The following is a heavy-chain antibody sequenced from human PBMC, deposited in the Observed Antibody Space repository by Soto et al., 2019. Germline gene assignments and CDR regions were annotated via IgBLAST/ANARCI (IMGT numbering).Heavy chain of an antibody. CDR2: INPSGGST. CDR3: ARVGYYDSSGYSPAGAFDI. J-gene: IGHJ3*02. CDR1: GYTFTSYY. V-gene: IGHV1-46*01. Sequence: ASVKVSCKASGYTFTSYYMHWVRQAPGQGLEWMGIINPSGGSTSYAQKFQGRVTMTRDTSTSTVYMELSSLRSEDTAVYYCARVGYYDSSGYSPAGAFDIWGQGTMVTVSS. D-gene: IGHD3-22*01.